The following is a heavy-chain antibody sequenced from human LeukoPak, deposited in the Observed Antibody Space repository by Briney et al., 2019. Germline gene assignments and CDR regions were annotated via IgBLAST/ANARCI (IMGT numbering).Heavy chain of an antibody. V-gene: IGHV3-53*01. CDR1: GFTVSSNY. J-gene: IGHJ4*02. CDR2: IYSGGST. Sequence: PGGSLRLSCAASGFTVSSNYMSWVRQAPGKGLEWVSVIYSGGSTYYADSVKGRFTISRDNAKNSLFLQMNSLRDEDTAVYYCARARGFDWWGQGTLVTVSS. CDR3: ARARGFDW.